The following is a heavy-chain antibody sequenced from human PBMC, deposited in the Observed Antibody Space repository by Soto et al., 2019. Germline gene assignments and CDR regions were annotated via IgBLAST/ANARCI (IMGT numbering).Heavy chain of an antibody. CDR1: GGSISSYY. D-gene: IGHD4-17*01. Sequence: PSATLSLTCTVSGGSISSYYWSWIRQPPGKGLEWIGYIYYSGSTNYNPSLKSRVTISVDTSKNQFSLKLSSVTAADTAVYYCARLQVTTFGWFDPWGQGTLVTVSS. V-gene: IGHV4-59*01. CDR3: ARLQVTTFGWFDP. J-gene: IGHJ5*02. CDR2: IYYSGST.